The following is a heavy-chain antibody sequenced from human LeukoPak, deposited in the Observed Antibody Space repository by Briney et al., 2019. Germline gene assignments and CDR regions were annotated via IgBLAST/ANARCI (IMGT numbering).Heavy chain of an antibody. Sequence: SVKVSCKASGGTFSSYAISWVRQAPGQGREWMGGIIPIFGTANYAQKFQGRVTITTDESTSTAYMELSSLRSEDTAVYYCASVIVVVPAAARFDTEYYFDYWGQGTLVTVSS. J-gene: IGHJ4*02. D-gene: IGHD2-2*01. CDR2: IIPIFGTA. CDR3: ASVIVVVPAAARFDTEYYFDY. CDR1: GGTFSSYA. V-gene: IGHV1-69*05.